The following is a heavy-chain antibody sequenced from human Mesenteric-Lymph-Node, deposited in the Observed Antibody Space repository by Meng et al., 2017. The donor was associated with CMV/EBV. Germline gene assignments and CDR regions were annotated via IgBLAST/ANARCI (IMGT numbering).Heavy chain of an antibody. Sequence: RSLILSCAASGFTFSSYGMHWVRQAPGKGLEWVAVISYDGSNKYYADSVKGRFTISRDNSKNTLYLQMNSLRAEDTAVYYCAAHFDYWGQGTLVTVSS. CDR2: ISYDGSNK. V-gene: IGHV3-30*03. CDR3: AAHFDY. CDR1: GFTFSSYG. J-gene: IGHJ4*02. D-gene: IGHD6-6*01.